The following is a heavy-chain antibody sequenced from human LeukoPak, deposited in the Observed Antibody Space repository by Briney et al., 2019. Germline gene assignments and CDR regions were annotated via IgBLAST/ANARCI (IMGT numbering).Heavy chain of an antibody. J-gene: IGHJ4*02. Sequence: GGSLRLSCAASGFTVSSNYMSWVRQAPGKGLEWVSVIYSGGSTYYADSVKGRFTISRDNSKNTLYLQMNSLRAEDTAVYYCAKDKLGVVIPQFDYWGQGTLVTVSS. CDR1: GFTVSSNY. CDR2: IYSGGST. CDR3: AKDKLGVVIPQFDY. V-gene: IGHV3-53*01. D-gene: IGHD3-3*01.